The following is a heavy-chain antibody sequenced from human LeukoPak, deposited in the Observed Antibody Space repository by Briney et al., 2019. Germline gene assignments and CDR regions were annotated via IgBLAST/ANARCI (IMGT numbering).Heavy chain of an antibody. J-gene: IGHJ4*02. CDR3: AKQNYGIANSLDY. D-gene: IGHD4-17*01. Sequence: GGSLTLTCAASGFAFDDYTMHWVRQAPGKGLEWVSAISGSGGSTYYADSVKGRFTISRDNSKNTLYLQMNSLRAEDTAVYYCAKQNYGIANSLDYWGQGTLVTVSS. V-gene: IGHV3-23*01. CDR2: ISGSGGST. CDR1: GFAFDDYT.